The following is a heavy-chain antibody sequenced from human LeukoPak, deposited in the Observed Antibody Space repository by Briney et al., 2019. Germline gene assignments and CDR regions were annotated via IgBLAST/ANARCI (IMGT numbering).Heavy chain of an antibody. J-gene: IGHJ4*02. CDR1: GFTVSNNY. Sequence: PGGSLRLSCAASGFTVSNNYMSWVRQAPGKGLEWVGRIRSKAGAYAAAYAASVEGRFTVSRDDSKNTAYLQMNSLKTEDTAVYYCTRGAFDWFIGFDSWGQGTLVTVSS. CDR2: IRSKAGAYAA. V-gene: IGHV3-73*01. D-gene: IGHD3-9*01. CDR3: TRGAFDWFIGFDS.